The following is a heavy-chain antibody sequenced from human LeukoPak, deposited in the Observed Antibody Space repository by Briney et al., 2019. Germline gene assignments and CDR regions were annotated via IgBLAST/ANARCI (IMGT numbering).Heavy chain of an antibody. J-gene: IGHJ6*02. CDR2: INHSGST. CDR3: ARVRYDCSGGSCYPRPYYYYYYGMDV. D-gene: IGHD2-15*01. V-gene: IGHV4-34*01. Sequence: PSETLSLTCAVYGGSFSGYYWSWIRQPPGKGLEWIGEINHSGSTNYNPSLKSRVTISVDTSKNQFSLKLSSVTAADTAVYYCARVRYDCSGGSCYPRPYYYYYYGMDVWGQGTTATVSS. CDR1: GGSFSGYY.